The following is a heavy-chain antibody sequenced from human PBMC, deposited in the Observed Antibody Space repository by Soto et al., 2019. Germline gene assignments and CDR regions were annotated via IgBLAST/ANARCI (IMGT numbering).Heavy chain of an antibody. D-gene: IGHD3-10*02. Sequence: PGKGLEWVSSISSSSSDIYYADSVKGRFTISRDNSKNTLYLHMNSLRAEDTAFFFQAEDGIRDVRSVSAFLLNRSSDL. CDR3: AEDGIRDVRSVSAFLLNRSSDL. V-gene: IGHV3-21*01. J-gene: IGHJ2*01. CDR2: ISSSSSDI.